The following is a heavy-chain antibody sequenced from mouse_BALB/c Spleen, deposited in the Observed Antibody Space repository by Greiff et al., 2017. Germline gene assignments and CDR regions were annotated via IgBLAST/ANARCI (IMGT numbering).Heavy chain of an antibody. J-gene: IGHJ4*01. CDR1: GFNIKDTY. CDR3: AIDSYYAMDY. V-gene: IGHV14-3*02. D-gene: IGHD2-4*01. Sequence: EVQLQQSGAELVKPGASVKLSCTASGFNIKDTYMHWVKQRPEQGLEWIGRIDPANGNTKYDPKSQGKATITADTSSNTAYLQLSSLTSEDTAVYYCAIDSYYAMDYWGQGTSVTVSS. CDR2: IDPANGNT.